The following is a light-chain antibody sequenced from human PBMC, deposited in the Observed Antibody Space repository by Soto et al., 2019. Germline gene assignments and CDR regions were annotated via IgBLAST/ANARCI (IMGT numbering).Light chain of an antibody. V-gene: IGLV2-11*01. CDR2: DVS. CDR1: SSDVGGYNY. CDR3: CSDAGSYV. Sequence: QSALTQPRSVSGSPGQSVTISCTGTSSDVGGYNYVSWYQQHPGKAPKLMIYDVSKRPSGVPDRFSGSKSGNTVPLTISGLQAEDEADYYCCSDAGSYVFGTGTKVTVL. J-gene: IGLJ1*01.